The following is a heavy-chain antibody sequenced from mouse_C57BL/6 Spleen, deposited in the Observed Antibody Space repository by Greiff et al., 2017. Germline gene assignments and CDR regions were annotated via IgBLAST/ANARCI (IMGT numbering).Heavy chain of an antibody. V-gene: IGHV1-50*01. D-gene: IGHD2-12*01. CDR3: AREGNYSVLRGDY. CDR2: IDPSDSYT. CDR1: GYTFTSYW. Sequence: QVQLQQPGPELVKPGASVKLSCKASGYTFTSYWMQWVKQRPGQGLEWIGEIDPSDSYTNYNQKFKGKATLTVDTSSSTAYMQLSSLTSEDSAVYYCAREGNYSVLRGDYWGQGTSVTVSS. J-gene: IGHJ4*01.